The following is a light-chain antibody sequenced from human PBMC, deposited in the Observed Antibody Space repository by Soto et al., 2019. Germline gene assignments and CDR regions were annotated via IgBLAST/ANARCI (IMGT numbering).Light chain of an antibody. J-gene: IGKJ1*01. CDR1: QSVSSD. V-gene: IGKV3-15*01. CDR2: GAS. CDR3: QQYNNWPLT. Sequence: EIVMTQSRATLSVSRGYRSTLSCMASQSVSSDLAWYQQKPGQAPRLLIYGASTRATGIPARFSGSGSGTEFTLTISSLQSEDFAVYYCQQYNNWPLTFGQGPKVDIK.